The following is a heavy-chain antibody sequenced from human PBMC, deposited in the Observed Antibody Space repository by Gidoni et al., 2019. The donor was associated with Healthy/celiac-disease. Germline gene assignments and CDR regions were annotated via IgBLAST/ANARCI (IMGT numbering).Heavy chain of an antibody. CDR1: GYTFTSYG. D-gene: IGHD3-3*01. J-gene: IGHJ3*02. CDR2: SSAYNGNT. V-gene: IGHV1-18*01. Sequence: QVQLVQSGAEVKKPGASVKVSCKASGYTFTSYGISWVRQAPGQGLEWMGWSSAYNGNTNYAQKLQGSVTMTTDTSTSTAYMELRSLRSDDTAVYYCARGYYDFWSGYSDAFDIWGQGTMVTVSS. CDR3: ARGYYDFWSGYSDAFDI.